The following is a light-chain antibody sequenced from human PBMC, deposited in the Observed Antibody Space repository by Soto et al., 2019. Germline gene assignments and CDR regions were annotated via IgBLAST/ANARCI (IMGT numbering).Light chain of an antibody. Sequence: DIQMTQSPSTLSASVGDRVTITCRASQIISTWLAWYQQKSGRAPRLLISDASSLQTGVPSRFSGSGSGTEFTLTISSLQPDDFATYYCQQYQGYSGTFGQGTKVDIK. J-gene: IGKJ1*01. CDR3: QQYQGYSGT. V-gene: IGKV1-5*01. CDR1: QIISTW. CDR2: DAS.